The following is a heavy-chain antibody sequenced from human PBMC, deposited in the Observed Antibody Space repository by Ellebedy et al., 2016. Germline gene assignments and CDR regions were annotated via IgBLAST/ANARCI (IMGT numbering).Heavy chain of an antibody. J-gene: IGHJ3*02. D-gene: IGHD6-13*01. V-gene: IGHV3-30*04. Sequence: GESLKISCAASGFTFNNYAMHWVRQAPGKGLEWVAVISYDETNKYYADSVKGRFTISRDNSKNTLYLQMNSLRADDTAVYFCARDSSGSRFDVFDIWGQGTMVTVSS. CDR1: GFTFNNYA. CDR3: ARDSSGSRFDVFDI. CDR2: ISYDETNK.